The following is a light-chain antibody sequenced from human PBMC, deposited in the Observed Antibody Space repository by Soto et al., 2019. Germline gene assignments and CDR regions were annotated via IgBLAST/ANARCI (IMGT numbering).Light chain of an antibody. CDR1: HSVPTNY. V-gene: IGKV3-11*01. CDR3: QQRSNWPWT. Sequence: DSVLTPSPFTLSLSPGERVTLSCRVSHSVPTNYLAWYQQKPGQSPRLLIYGASTRATGIPARFSGSGSGTDFTLTISSLEPEDFAVYYCQQRSNWPWTFGQGTKVDIK. CDR2: GAS. J-gene: IGKJ1*01.